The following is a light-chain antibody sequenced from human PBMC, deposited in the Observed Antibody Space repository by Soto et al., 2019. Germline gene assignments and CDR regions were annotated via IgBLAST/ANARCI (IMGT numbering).Light chain of an antibody. V-gene: IGKV1-39*01. J-gene: IGKJ5*01. CDR1: QSISSH. Sequence: DTQITQSPSSLSASFGDTVTITCRASQSISSHLNWYQQKPGKAPNLLMYTASNLQSGVPSRFSGSGSGTDFTLTISSLQPEDFATYYCQQSYSTPISFGQRTRLEIK. CDR2: TAS. CDR3: QQSYSTPIS.